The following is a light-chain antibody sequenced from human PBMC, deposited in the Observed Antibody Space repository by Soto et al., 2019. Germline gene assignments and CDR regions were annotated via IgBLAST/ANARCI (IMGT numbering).Light chain of an antibody. J-gene: IGLJ1*01. CDR2: EVS. CDR1: SSDVGSYNR. CDR3: SSFTSSSTYV. Sequence: QSVLTQPPSVSGSPGQSVAISCTWTSSDVGSYNRVAWYQQPPGTAPKLMIYEVSNRPSGVPDRFSGSKPGNTASLSISGLQAEDEAYYYCSSFTSSSTYVFGTGTKLTVL. V-gene: IGLV2-18*02.